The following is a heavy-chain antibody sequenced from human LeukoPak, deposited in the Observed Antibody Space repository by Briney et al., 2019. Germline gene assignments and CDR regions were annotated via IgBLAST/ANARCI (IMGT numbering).Heavy chain of an antibody. CDR1: GYTFTTYG. Sequence: ASVKVSCKASGYTFTTYGITWVRQAPGQGLEWMGWISAYNGDTNYAQTLQGRVTMTTDTSTSTGYMELRSLRSDDTAVYYCARVPQIGSYFDYWGQGTLVTVSS. V-gene: IGHV1-18*01. D-gene: IGHD1-26*01. J-gene: IGHJ4*02. CDR2: ISAYNGDT. CDR3: ARVPQIGSYFDY.